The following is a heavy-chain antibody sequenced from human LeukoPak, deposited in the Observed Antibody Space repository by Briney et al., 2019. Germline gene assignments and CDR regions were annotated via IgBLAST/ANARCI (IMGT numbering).Heavy chain of an antibody. V-gene: IGHV1-2*02. Sequence: ASVKVSCKASGYTFTGYYMHWVRQAPGQGLEWMGWINPNSGGTNYAQKFQGRVTMTRDTSTSTAYMELSRLRSDDTAVYYCARVSVTTGDAFDIWGQGTMVTVSS. CDR3: ARVSVTTGDAFDI. D-gene: IGHD4-11*01. J-gene: IGHJ3*02. CDR2: INPNSGGT. CDR1: GYTFTGYY.